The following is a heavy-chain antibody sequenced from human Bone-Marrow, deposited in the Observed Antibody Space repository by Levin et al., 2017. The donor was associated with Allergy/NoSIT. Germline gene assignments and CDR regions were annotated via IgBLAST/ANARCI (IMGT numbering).Heavy chain of an antibody. CDR2: IYYRGNT. CDR1: GASINSYY. V-gene: IGHV4-59*01. CDR3: ARHLLPPAGNWFDP. J-gene: IGHJ5*02. Sequence: PSETLSLTCTVSGASINSYYWSWIRQPPGQGLEWIGYIYYRGNTNYNPSLKSRVTMSVDTSKNQFSLKLTSVTAADTAFYYCARHLLPPAGNWFDPWGLGTLVTVSS. D-gene: IGHD1-26*01.